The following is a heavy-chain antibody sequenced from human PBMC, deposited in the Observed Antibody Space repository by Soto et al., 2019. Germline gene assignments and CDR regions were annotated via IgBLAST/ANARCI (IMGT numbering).Heavy chain of an antibody. CDR2: IYSGGST. D-gene: IGHD3-9*01. CDR3: AKYNGDYDILTGYYTYNWFDT. CDR1: GFTVSSNY. J-gene: IGHJ5*02. Sequence: GGSLRLSCAASGFTVSSNYMSWVRQAPGKGLEWVSVIYSGGSTYYADSVKGRFTISRDNSKNTLYLQMNSLRAEDTAVYYCAKYNGDYDILTGYYTYNWFDTWGQGTLVTVSS. V-gene: IGHV3-53*01.